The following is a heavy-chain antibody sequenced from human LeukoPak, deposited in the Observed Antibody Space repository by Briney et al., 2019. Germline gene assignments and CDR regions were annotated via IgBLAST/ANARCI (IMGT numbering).Heavy chain of an antibody. CDR1: GGTFSSYA. D-gene: IGHD1-7*01. CDR2: INPSGGST. CDR3: AREITGTTSNYFDY. J-gene: IGHJ4*02. V-gene: IGHV1-46*01. Sequence: ASVKVSCKASGGTFSSYAISWVRQAPGQGLEWMGIINPSGGSTSYAQKLQGRVTMTRDMSTSTVYMELSSLRSEDTAVYYCAREITGTTSNYFDYWGQGTLVTVSS.